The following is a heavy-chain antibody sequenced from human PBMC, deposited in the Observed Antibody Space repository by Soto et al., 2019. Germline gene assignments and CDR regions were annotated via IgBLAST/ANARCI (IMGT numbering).Heavy chain of an antibody. CDR1: GVSITTNGYS. D-gene: IGHD1-26*01. CDR2: IYPSGTI. CDR3: ATSTAFAKYYFDY. Sequence: SETLSLTCAVSGVSITTNGYSWSWIRQPPGKGLEWIGYIYPSGTIFYNPSLNSRVTISADMSNNQFSLKLTSVTAADTAVYFCATSTAFAKYYFDYWGRGTLVTVSS. V-gene: IGHV4-30-2*01. J-gene: IGHJ4*02.